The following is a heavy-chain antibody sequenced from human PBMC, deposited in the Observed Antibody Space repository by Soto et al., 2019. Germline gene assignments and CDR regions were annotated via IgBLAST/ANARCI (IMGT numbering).Heavy chain of an antibody. D-gene: IGHD2-15*01. CDR1: GFTFRTYT. J-gene: IGHJ6*02. Sequence: GSLRLSCISSGFTFRTYTMNWVRQAPGKGLEWVSGIRGFSPYTFYAESVKGRFTISRDNAKNSLYLQMNSLRAEDTAVYYCARDRGYDAHDYYYNAMDVWGQGTTVTVSS. CDR2: IRGFSPYT. V-gene: IGHV3-21*01. CDR3: ARDRGYDAHDYYYNAMDV.